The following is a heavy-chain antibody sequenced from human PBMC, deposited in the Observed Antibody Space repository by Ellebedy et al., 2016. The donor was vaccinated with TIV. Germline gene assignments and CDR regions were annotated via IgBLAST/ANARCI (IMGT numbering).Heavy chain of an antibody. V-gene: IGHV1-2*04. CDR3: ARGYCSGGSCHTADY. D-gene: IGHD2-15*01. CDR2: INPNSCDT. CDR1: GYTFTAYG. Sequence: AASVKVSCKASGYTFTAYGMHWVRQAPGQRLEWMGWINPNSCDTDYAQKFQDWVTMTRDTSITTAYMELSRLSSDDTAVYFCARGYCSGGSCHTADYWGQGTLVTVSS. J-gene: IGHJ4*02.